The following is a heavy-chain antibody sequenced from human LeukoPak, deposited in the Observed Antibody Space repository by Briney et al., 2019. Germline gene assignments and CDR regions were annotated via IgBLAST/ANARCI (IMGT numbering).Heavy chain of an antibody. V-gene: IGHV1-2*02. J-gene: IGHJ6*02. CDR3: ARENYCSSTSCYYYYYGMDV. CDR2: INPNSGGT. Sequence: GASVKVSCKASGYTFTSYGISWVRQAPGQGLEWMGWINPNSGGTNYAQKFQGRVTMTRDTSISTAYMELSRLRSDDTAVYYCARENYCSSTSCYYYYYGMDVWGQGTTVTVSS. D-gene: IGHD2-2*01. CDR1: GYTFTSYG.